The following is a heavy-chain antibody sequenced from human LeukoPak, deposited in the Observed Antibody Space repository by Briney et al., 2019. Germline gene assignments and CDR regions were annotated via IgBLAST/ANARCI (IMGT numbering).Heavy chain of an antibody. D-gene: IGHD5-18*01. CDR2: IPYDEYNK. CDR1: GFTFRTYA. V-gene: IGHV3-30*04. J-gene: IGHJ4*02. CDR3: ARDTDPYSYGPVDY. Sequence: PGGSLRLSCAASGFTFRTYAMHWVRQAPGKGLEWVAVIPYDEYNKYYADSVKGRFTISRDNSKNTLYLQMNSLRPEDTAVYYCARDTDPYSYGPVDYWGQGSLVTVSS.